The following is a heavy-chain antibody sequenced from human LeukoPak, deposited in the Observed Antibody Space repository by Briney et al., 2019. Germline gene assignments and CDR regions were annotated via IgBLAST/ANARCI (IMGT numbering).Heavy chain of an antibody. D-gene: IGHD6-13*01. J-gene: IGHJ4*02. Sequence: PGGSLRLSCGASGFTFSSYAMSWVRQAPGKGLEWVSAISGSGGSTYYADSVKGRFTISRDNSKNTQYLQMNSLRAEDTAVYYCAKDPSWSGYFDYWGQGTLVTVSS. CDR3: AKDPSWSGYFDY. V-gene: IGHV3-23*01. CDR1: GFTFSSYA. CDR2: ISGSGGST.